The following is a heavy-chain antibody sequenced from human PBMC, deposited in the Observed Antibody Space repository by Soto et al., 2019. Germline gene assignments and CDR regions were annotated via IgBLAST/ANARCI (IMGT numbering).Heavy chain of an antibody. Sequence: LGESLKISCKGSGYSFTSYWIGWVRQMPGKGLEWMGIIYPGDSDTRYSPSFQGQVTISADKSISTAYLQWSSLKASDTAMYYCARRSLVPPTEDAYDIWGQGTLVTVSS. CDR1: GYSFTSYW. V-gene: IGHV5-51*01. J-gene: IGHJ3*02. D-gene: IGHD4-17*01. CDR3: ARRSLVPPTEDAYDI. CDR2: IYPGDSDT.